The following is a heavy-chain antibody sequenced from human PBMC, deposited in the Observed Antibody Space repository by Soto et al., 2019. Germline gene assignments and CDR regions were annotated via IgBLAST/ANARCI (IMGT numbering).Heavy chain of an antibody. CDR1: GFSLSTSGVG. Sequence: QITLKESGPTLVKPTQTLTLTCTFSGFSLSTSGVGVGWIRQPPGKALEWLALIDWDDDKRYSPSLKSRLHTTKAPXXPXVXXPMTNLHPVDTATYYCAHRRRPSNYEFWSGYYLYYWVQGTLVTVSS. CDR2: IDWDDDK. V-gene: IGHV2-5*02. J-gene: IGHJ4*02. D-gene: IGHD3-3*01. CDR3: AHRRRPSNYEFWSGYYLYY.